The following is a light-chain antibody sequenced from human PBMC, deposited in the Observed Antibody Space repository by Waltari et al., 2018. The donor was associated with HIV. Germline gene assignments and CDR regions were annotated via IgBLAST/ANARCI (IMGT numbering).Light chain of an antibody. CDR1: KLGGHY. J-gene: IGLJ3*02. CDR2: QDS. V-gene: IGLV3-1*01. CDR3: QAWDSFTGV. Sequence: SFELTQPPSVSVSPGQTASITCSGDKLGGHYASWYPQKPGQSPVLVIYQDSKRPSGIPERFSGSSAGNTVTRTIGGTQALEEADYYCQAWDSFTGVFGGGTRLTVL.